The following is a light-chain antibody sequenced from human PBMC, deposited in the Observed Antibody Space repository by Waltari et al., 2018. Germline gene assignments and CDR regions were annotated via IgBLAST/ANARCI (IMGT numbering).Light chain of an antibody. CDR2: WAS. V-gene: IGKV4-1*01. CDR1: QSVFYSSTNKNH. CDR3: QQYYINPLT. Sequence: DIVMTQSPDSLAVSLGERATINCRSSQSVFYSSTNKNHLAWYQQKPGQPPKLLIYWASTRESGVPDRISGSGSGTDFTLTISSLQAEDVGVYYCQQYYINPLTFGGGTKVEI. J-gene: IGKJ4*01.